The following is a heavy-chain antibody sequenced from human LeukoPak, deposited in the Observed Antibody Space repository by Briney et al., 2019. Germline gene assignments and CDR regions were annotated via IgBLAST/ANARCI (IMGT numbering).Heavy chain of an antibody. CDR1: GFTFTSYA. V-gene: IGHV3-48*03. CDR3: ARGPPNYLESSGYFYL. CDR2: ISSSGGAI. J-gene: IGHJ4*02. D-gene: IGHD3-22*01. Sequence: GGSLRLSCAASGFTFTSYAFHWVRQAPGRGLEWLSYISSSGGAIYYADSVKGRFTISRDNVKNSVYLQMKRLRAEDTAVYYCARGPPNYLESSGYFYLWGQGTLVTVSS.